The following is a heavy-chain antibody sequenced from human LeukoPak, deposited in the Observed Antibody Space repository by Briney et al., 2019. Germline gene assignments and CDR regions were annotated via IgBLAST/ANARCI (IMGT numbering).Heavy chain of an antibody. Sequence: GGSLRLSCAASGFTFSSYAMSWVRQAPGKGLEWVSAISGSGGSTYYADSVKGRFTISRDNSKNTLYLQMNSLRAEDTAVYYCAKDLEYSSSWTSADYWGQGTLVTVSS. V-gene: IGHV3-23*01. CDR1: GFTFSSYA. D-gene: IGHD6-13*01. J-gene: IGHJ4*02. CDR2: ISGSGGST. CDR3: AKDLEYSSSWTSADY.